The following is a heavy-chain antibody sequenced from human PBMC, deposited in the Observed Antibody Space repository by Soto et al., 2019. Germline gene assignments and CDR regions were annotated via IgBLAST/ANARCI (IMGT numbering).Heavy chain of an antibody. J-gene: IGHJ3*02. V-gene: IGHV3-74*01. D-gene: IGHD6-6*01. CDR3: ARPRSMSSSGFDI. CDR1: GFVFSSHW. Sequence: EVQLVESGGGLVQPGGSLRLSCAASGFVFSSHWIHWVRQAPGQGPVGVSRISTDGSFTSYADFVKGRFTISGDNAKNTLYLQMSSLRAEDTAVYYCARPRSMSSSGFDIWGQGTMVTVSS. CDR2: ISTDGSFT.